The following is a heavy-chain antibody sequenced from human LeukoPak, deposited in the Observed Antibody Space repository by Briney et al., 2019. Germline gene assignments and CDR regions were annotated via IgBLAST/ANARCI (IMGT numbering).Heavy chain of an antibody. CDR1: GFTFSSYA. D-gene: IGHD6-6*01. Sequence: GGSLRLSCAASGFTFSSYAMSWVRQAPGKGLEWVSGISGSGGSTYYADSVKGRFTISRDNSKNTLYQQMNSLRAEDTAVYYCAKDPISSTAARRFDYWGQGTLVTVSS. V-gene: IGHV3-23*01. CDR2: ISGSGGST. CDR3: AKDPISSTAARRFDY. J-gene: IGHJ4*02.